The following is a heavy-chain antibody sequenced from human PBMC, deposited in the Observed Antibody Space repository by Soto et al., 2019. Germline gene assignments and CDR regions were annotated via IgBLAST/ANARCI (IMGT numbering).Heavy chain of an antibody. CDR1: GGSISSSSYY. CDR3: ARLLADTFGELG. CDR2: IYYSGST. D-gene: IGHD3-16*01. Sequence: PSETLSLTCTVSGGSISSSSYYWGWIRQPPGKGLEWIGSIYYSGSTYYNPSLKSRVTISVDTSKNQFSLKLSSVTAADTAVYYCARLLADTFGELGWGQGTLVTVSS. V-gene: IGHV4-39*01. J-gene: IGHJ4*02.